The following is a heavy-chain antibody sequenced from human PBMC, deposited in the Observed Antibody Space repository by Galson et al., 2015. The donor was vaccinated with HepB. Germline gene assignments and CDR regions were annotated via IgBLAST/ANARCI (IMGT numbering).Heavy chain of an antibody. CDR3: ARHLRSGYGGDDAFDI. CDR2: IYPGGSET. J-gene: IGHJ3*02. Sequence: QSGAEVKKPGESLKISCKGSGYSFTSYWIGWVRQVPGKGLEWMGIIYPGGSETRYSPSFQGQVTISADKSISTAYLQWSSLKASDTAMYYCARHLRSGYGGDDAFDIWGQGTMVTVSS. V-gene: IGHV5-51*01. CDR1: GYSFTSYW. D-gene: IGHD5-12*01.